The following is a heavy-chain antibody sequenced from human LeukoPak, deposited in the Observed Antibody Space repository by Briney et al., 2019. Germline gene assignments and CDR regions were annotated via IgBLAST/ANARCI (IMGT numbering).Heavy chain of an antibody. CDR3: VRRGTTGTDFDY. D-gene: IGHD1-1*01. CDR1: GGSVSSGSYY. J-gene: IGHJ4*02. V-gene: IGHV4-39*01. Sequence: SSETLSLTCTVSGGSVSSGSYYWGWIRQAPGKGLEWIGNIDYSGSTYNNLSLKSRVTISVDTSKNQVSLKLSSVTAADTAVYYCVRRGTTGTDFDYWGQGTLVTVSP. CDR2: IDYSGST.